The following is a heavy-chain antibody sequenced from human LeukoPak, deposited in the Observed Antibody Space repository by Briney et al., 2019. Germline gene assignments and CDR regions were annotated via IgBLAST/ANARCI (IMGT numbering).Heavy chain of an antibody. D-gene: IGHD6-19*01. CDR2: INPSGGST. J-gene: IGHJ4*02. V-gene: IGHV1-46*01. CDR3: ARTPQWLAYISFDY. Sequence: GASAKVSCKASGYTFTSYYMHWVRQAPGQGLEWMGIINPSGGSTSYAQKFQGRATMTRDMSTSTVYMELSSLRSEDTAVYYCARTPQWLAYISFDYWGQGTLVTVSS. CDR1: GYTFTSYY.